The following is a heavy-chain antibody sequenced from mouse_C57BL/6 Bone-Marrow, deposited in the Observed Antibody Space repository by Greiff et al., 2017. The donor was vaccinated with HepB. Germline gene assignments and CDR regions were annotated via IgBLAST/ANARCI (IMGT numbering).Heavy chain of an antibody. Sequence: VQLQQSGAELAKPGASVKLSCKASGYTFTSYWMHWVKQRPGQGLEWIGYINPSSGYTKYNQKFKDKATLTADKFSSTAYMQLSSLTYEDSAVYYCARRRGYYDAMDYWGQGTSVTVSS. D-gene: IGHD2-2*01. CDR2: INPSSGYT. CDR1: GYTFTSYW. V-gene: IGHV1-7*01. J-gene: IGHJ4*01. CDR3: ARRRGYYDAMDY.